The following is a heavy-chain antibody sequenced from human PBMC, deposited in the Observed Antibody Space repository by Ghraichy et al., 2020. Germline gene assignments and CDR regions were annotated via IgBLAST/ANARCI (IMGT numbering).Heavy chain of an antibody. V-gene: IGHV4-39*01. D-gene: IGHD2-2*01. CDR3: ARVLLPAGFIDY. CDR2: IYYSGST. CDR1: GGSLSSSSYY. J-gene: IGHJ4*02. Sequence: SQTLSLPCTVSGGSLSSSSYYWGWIRQPPGKGLEWIGSIYYSGSTYYNPSLKSRVTISVDTSKNQFSLKLSSVTAADTAVYYCARVLLPAGFIDYWGQGTLVTVSS.